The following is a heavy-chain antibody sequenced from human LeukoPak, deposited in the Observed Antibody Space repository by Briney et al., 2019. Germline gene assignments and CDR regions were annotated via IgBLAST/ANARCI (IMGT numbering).Heavy chain of an antibody. Sequence: GGSLRLSCAASGFTFSRNAIHWVRQGPGKGLEWVSYIAHHGSNKYYADSVKGRFTISRDNSKNTLYLQMNSLRAEDTAVYYCAKDYELEPYDLMDVWGKGTTVTVSS. CDR2: IAHHGSNK. CDR1: GFTFSRNA. V-gene: IGHV3-30*02. CDR3: AKDYELEPYDLMDV. D-gene: IGHD1-1*01. J-gene: IGHJ6*03.